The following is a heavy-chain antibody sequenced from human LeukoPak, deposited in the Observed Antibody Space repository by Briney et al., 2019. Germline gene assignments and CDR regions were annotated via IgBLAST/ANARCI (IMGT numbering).Heavy chain of an antibody. Sequence: SDTLSLTCTVSGYPINSGYYRGSIRHTPGTGLESIGRIYHSASTYYNQSLKSPATLSVEPPKNQFSLKLRSVTAAHTSVYYFARHWAPVGPVAGRPGYCGQRTLVTASS. J-gene: IGHJ4*02. CDR1: GYPINSGYY. V-gene: IGHV4-38-2*02. D-gene: IGHD6-19*01. CDR3: ARHWAPVGPVAGRPGY. CDR2: IYHSAST.